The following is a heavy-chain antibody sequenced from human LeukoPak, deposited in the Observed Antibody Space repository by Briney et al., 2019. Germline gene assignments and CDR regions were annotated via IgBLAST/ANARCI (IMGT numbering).Heavy chain of an antibody. CDR2: IYYSGSP. V-gene: IGHV4-59*08. Sequence: SETLSLTCSVSGGSMSNYYWTWMRQPPGKGLEWAGYIYYSGSPNYNPSLKSRVTISVDTSKNQFSLKLSSVTAADTAVYYCARLRDYGSGTYYNDYWGQGTLVTVSS. D-gene: IGHD3-10*01. CDR3: ARLRDYGSGTYYNDY. J-gene: IGHJ4*02. CDR1: GGSMSNYY.